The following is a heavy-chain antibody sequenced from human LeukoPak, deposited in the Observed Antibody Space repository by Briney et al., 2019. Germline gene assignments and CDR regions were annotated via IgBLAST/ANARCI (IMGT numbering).Heavy chain of an antibody. V-gene: IGHV3-23*01. CDR3: AKDYYYDRSGYYAYTYYFDY. CDR2: ISGSGITT. D-gene: IGHD3-22*01. Sequence: GGSLRLSCAASGFTFSSYAMSWVRQAPGKGLEWVSAISGSGITTYYSDSVKGRFTISRDNSKNTVFLQMSSLRAEDTAVYYCAKDYYYDRSGYYAYTYYFDYWGQGTLVTVSS. CDR1: GFTFSSYA. J-gene: IGHJ4*02.